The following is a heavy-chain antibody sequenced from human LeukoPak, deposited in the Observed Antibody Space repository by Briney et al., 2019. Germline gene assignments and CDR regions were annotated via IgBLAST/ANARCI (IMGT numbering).Heavy chain of an antibody. Sequence: SQTISLTCAISGDSVSSNSAAWNWIRQSPSRGLEWLGRTYYRSKWYNDYAVSVKSRITINPDTSKNQFSLQLNSVTPEDTAVYYCARDMGDTAMEDYYYGMDVWGQGTTVTVSS. J-gene: IGHJ6*02. D-gene: IGHD5-18*01. V-gene: IGHV6-1*01. CDR2: TYYRSKWYN. CDR1: GDSVSSNSAA. CDR3: ARDMGDTAMEDYYYGMDV.